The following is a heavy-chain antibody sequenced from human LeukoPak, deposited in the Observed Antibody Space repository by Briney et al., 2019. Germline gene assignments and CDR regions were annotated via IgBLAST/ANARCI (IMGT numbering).Heavy chain of an antibody. CDR3: ARRPDSSSWYRRHYYFDY. J-gene: IGHJ4*02. Sequence: GASVKVSCKASGYIFTSYGISWVRQAPGQGLEWMGWISAYNGNTNYAQKLQGRVTMTTDTSTSTAYMELRSLRSDDTAVYYCARRPDSSSWYRRHYYFDYWGQGTLVTVSS. CDR2: ISAYNGNT. V-gene: IGHV1-18*01. CDR1: GYIFTSYG. D-gene: IGHD6-13*01.